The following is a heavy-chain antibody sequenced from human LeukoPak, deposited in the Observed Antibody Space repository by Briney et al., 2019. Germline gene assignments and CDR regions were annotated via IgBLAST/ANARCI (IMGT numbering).Heavy chain of an antibody. CDR2: IYSAAGGNST. Sequence: GGSLGLSCAASGFSVSRNYMSWVRQAPGKGLEWVSVIYSAAGGNSTYYADSAKGRFTISRDNPKNTLYLQMNSLRAEDTAVYYCARDVERGYSGYDWGTAFDYWGQGTLVTVSS. D-gene: IGHD5-12*01. V-gene: IGHV3-66*02. CDR3: ARDVERGYSGYDWGTAFDY. J-gene: IGHJ4*02. CDR1: GFSVSRNY.